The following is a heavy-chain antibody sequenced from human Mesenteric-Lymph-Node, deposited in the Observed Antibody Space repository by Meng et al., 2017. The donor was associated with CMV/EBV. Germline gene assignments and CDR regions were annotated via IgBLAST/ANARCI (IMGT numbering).Heavy chain of an antibody. CDR1: GFTFSDYG. CDR2: IRNDGSIK. CDR3: ARDLEVRGYGMDV. V-gene: IGHV3-30*02. J-gene: IGHJ6*02. D-gene: IGHD2-21*01. Sequence: GGSLRLSCAASGFTFSDYGMHWVRQAPGKGLEWVAFIRNDGSIKYYVDSVKGRFTISRDNSKNTLYLQMNSLRAEDKAVYYCARDLEVRGYGMDVWGQGTTVTVSS.